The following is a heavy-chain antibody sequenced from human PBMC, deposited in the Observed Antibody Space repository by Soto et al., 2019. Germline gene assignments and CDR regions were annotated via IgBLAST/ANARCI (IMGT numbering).Heavy chain of an antibody. Sequence: ASVKVSCKASGYTFTSYYMHWVRQAPGQGLEWMGIINPSGGSTSYAQKFQGRVTMTRDTSTSTVYMELSSLRSEDTAVYYCASEAIGYCSSTRCSQKFDPWGQGTLVTVSS. CDR1: GYTFTSYY. D-gene: IGHD2-2*01. CDR2: INPSGGST. V-gene: IGHV1-46*01. CDR3: ASEAIGYCSSTRCSQKFDP. J-gene: IGHJ5*02.